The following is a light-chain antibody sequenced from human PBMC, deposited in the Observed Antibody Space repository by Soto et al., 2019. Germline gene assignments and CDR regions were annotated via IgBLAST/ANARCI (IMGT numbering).Light chain of an antibody. CDR2: EVS. V-gene: IGLV2-14*01. J-gene: IGLJ1*01. CDR1: SSDVGGHNY. CDR3: SSYRTGDNYL. Sequence: QSALTQPASVSGSPGQSITISCTGSSSDVGGHNYVSWFQQHPDKAPKLIIFEVSRRPSGVSNRFSGSKSGNTASLTISGLQAEDEANYYCSSYRTGDNYLFGDGTKVTVL.